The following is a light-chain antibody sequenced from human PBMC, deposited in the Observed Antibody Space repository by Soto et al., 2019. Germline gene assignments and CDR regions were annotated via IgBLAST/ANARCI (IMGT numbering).Light chain of an antibody. V-gene: IGKV1-16*01. CDR3: QQYSTYTPRT. CDR1: QNINNY. J-gene: IGKJ1*01. Sequence: DIQMTQSPSSLSASVGDRVTITCQASQNINNYLNWYQQKPGRAPKLLIYSTSTLQSGVPSRFSGSGSGTEFTLTISSLQPDDFATYYCQQYSTYTPRTFGQGTKVDIK. CDR2: STS.